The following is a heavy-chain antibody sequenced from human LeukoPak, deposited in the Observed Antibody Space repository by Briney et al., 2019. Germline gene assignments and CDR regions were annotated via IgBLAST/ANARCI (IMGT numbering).Heavy chain of an antibody. CDR2: TSYDESIK. CDR3: VRGGLSSSWFDP. J-gene: IGHJ5*02. V-gene: IGHV3-30-3*01. Sequence: GGFLRLSCAASGFAFISYSMHWVRQPPGKGLEWVAVTSYDESIKYYSDSVKGRFTISRDNSKNTLYLQMNSLRVEDTAVYYCVRGGLSSSWFDPWGQGTQVTVSS. D-gene: IGHD2/OR15-2a*01. CDR1: GFAFISYS.